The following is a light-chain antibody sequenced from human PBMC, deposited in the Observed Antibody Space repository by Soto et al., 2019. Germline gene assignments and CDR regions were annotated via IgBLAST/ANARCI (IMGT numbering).Light chain of an antibody. CDR2: KAS. CDR3: QQYNSPIT. CDR1: QSISSW. Sequence: DIQMTQSPSTLSASVGDRVTITCRASQSISSWMAWYQQKPGKAPKLLIYKASSLESGVPTRCSGSGSGTEFTLTSSSLHPDDFATYSRQQYNSPITFGQRTRLEMK. V-gene: IGKV1-5*03. J-gene: IGKJ5*01.